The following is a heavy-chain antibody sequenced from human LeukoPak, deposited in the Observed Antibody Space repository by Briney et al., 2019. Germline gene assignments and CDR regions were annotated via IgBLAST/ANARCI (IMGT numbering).Heavy chain of an antibody. J-gene: IGHJ5*02. CDR1: GDSISSGSYY. V-gene: IGHV4-61*02. CDR2: IYTSGST. CDR3: ARVCTYDSSGYYYPTPHWFDP. Sequence: PSQTLSLTCTVSGDSISSGSYYWSWIRQPAGKGLEWIGRIYTSGSTNYNPSLKSRVTISVDTSKNQFSLKLSSVTAADTAVYYCARVCTYDSSGYYYPTPHWFDPWGQGTLVTVSS. D-gene: IGHD3-22*01.